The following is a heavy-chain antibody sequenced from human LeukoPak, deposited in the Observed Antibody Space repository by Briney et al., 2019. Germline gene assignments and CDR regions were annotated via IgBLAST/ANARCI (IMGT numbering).Heavy chain of an antibody. V-gene: IGHV4-4*07. CDR3: ARDSGTTGEVKFDP. D-gene: IGHD3-10*01. CDR2: IYGSGST. Sequence: SETLSLTCTVSGGSISRYYWSWIRQPAGKGLQWIGRIYGSGSTTYNPSLKSRLTMSVDTSKNQFSLKLSSMTAADTAIYYCARDSGTTGEVKFDPWGQGTLVTVSS. J-gene: IGHJ5*02. CDR1: GGSISRYY.